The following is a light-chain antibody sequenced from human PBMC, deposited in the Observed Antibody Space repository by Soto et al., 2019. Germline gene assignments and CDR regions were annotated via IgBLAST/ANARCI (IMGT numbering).Light chain of an antibody. J-gene: IGLJ1*01. CDR2: DVT. CDR3: CSYAGSYTNV. V-gene: IGLV2-11*01. CDR1: SSDVGGYTY. Sequence: QSALTQPRSVSGSPGQSVTISCTGTSSDVGGYTYVSWYQQHPGKAPKLIIYDVTERPSGVPARFYGSKSGNTASLTISGLQAEDEADYYCCSYAGSYTNVFGTGTKLTVL.